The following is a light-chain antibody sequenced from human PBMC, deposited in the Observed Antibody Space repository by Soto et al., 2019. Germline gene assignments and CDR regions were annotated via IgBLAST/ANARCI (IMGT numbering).Light chain of an antibody. J-gene: IGLJ3*02. CDR1: SSDVGAYDY. CDR2: EVS. CDR3: SSYTSSSTWV. Sequence: QSALTQPASVYGSPGQSITISCTGTSSDVGAYDYVSWFQQHPGKAPKLIIYEVSNRPSGVSNRFSGSKSGNTASRTISGLQAEDEADYYCSSYTSSSTWVFGGGTKLTVL. V-gene: IGLV2-14*01.